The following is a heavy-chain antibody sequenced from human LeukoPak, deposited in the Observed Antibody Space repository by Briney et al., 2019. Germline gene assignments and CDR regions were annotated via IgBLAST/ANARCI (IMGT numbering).Heavy chain of an antibody. CDR2: IKPDGSAQ. J-gene: IGHJ4*02. D-gene: IGHD6-19*01. CDR3: SKETATVGGTREY. V-gene: IGHV3-7*01. Sequence: GGSLRLSCATSGFTFSSNWMSWVRHVPGRGLDWVANIKPDGSAQYYAASVKGRFTVSRDNAKNSVYLQMNSLRVEDTAVYYCSKETATVGGTREYWGQGTLVTVSS. CDR1: GFTFSSNW.